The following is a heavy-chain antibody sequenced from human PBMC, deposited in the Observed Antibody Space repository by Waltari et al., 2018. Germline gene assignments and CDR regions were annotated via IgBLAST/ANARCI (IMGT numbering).Heavy chain of an antibody. CDR1: GYSLSSGYY. V-gene: IGHV4-38-2*01. CDR2: IYHSGST. J-gene: IGHJ4*02. Sequence: QVQLQESGPGLVKPSETLSLTCAVSGYSLSSGYYWGWIRQPPGKGLEWIGSIYHSGSTYYNPSLKSRVTISVDTSKNQFSLKLSSVTAADTAVYYCAREGSGWRYFDYWGQGTLVTVSS. CDR3: AREGSGWRYFDY. D-gene: IGHD6-19*01.